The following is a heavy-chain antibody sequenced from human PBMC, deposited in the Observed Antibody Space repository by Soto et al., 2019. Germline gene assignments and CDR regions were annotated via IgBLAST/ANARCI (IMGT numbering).Heavy chain of an antibody. CDR3: ARGGRGGDFALDY. Sequence: SETLSLTCAVSGGSISSSNWWSWVRQPPGKGLEWIGEIYHSGSTNYNPSLKSRVTISVDKSKNQFSLRLSSVTAADTAVYYGARGGRGGDFALDYWGQGTLVTVSS. D-gene: IGHD2-21*01. J-gene: IGHJ4*02. CDR1: GGSISSSNW. CDR2: IYHSGST. V-gene: IGHV4-4*02.